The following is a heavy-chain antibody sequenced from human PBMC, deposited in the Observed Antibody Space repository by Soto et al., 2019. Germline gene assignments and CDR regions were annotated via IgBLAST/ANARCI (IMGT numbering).Heavy chain of an antibody. D-gene: IGHD6-13*01. Sequence: QVTVKESGPVLVKPTETLTLTCTVSGCSLSNAGLGVSWIRQPPGKALEWLAHIFSNDEKSYSTSLKSRLTISKDTSKSQVALTMTNMDPVDTATYYCASTYTTGWYWFDPWGQGTLVTVSS. CDR1: GCSLSNAGLG. V-gene: IGHV2-26*04. J-gene: IGHJ5*02. CDR2: IFSNDEK. CDR3: ASTYTTGWYWFDP.